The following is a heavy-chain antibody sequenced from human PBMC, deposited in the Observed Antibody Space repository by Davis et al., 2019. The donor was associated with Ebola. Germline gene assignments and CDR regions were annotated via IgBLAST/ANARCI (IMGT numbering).Heavy chain of an antibody. CDR2: INPNDGRT. J-gene: IGHJ1*01. CDR3: ARDDVVVTAPEPFQH. CDR1: GYTFTNYY. V-gene: IGHV1-46*01. D-gene: IGHD2-21*02. Sequence: AASVTVSCKASGYTFTNYYMHWVRQAPGQGLEWMGMINPNDGRTIYAQKFQGRVTVTRDTSTTTVYMDLSSLRSEDTAVYYCARDDVVVTAPEPFQHWGQGTLVTVSS.